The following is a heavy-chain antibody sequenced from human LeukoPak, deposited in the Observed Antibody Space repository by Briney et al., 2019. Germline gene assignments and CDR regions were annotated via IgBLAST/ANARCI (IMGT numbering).Heavy chain of an antibody. CDR3: ARTAGVAVAGSRQYFDY. CDR1: GGSISSYY. D-gene: IGHD6-19*01. V-gene: IGHV4-59*08. CDR2: ISYSGST. J-gene: IGHJ4*02. Sequence: PSLTVSLTCTVSGGSISSYYWSWIRQPPGKGLEWIGYISYSGSTYYHPSLKSRVTISVDTSKNQFSLNLSSVTAADTAVYYCARTAGVAVAGSRQYFDYWGQGTLVTVSS.